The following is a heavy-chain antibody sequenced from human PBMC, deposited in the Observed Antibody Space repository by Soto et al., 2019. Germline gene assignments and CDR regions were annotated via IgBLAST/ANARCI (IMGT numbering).Heavy chain of an antibody. CDR3: ASIMTTVVTVDY. CDR1: GGSISSGDYY. D-gene: IGHD4-17*01. J-gene: IGHJ4*02. V-gene: IGHV4-30-4*01. CDR2: IYYSGST. Sequence: QVQLQESGPGLVKPSQTLSLTCTVSGGSISSGDYYWSWIRQPPGKGLEWIGYIYYSGSTYYNPSLKSRVTISVDTSQNQCSLKLSSVTAADTAVYYCASIMTTVVTVDYWGQGTLVTVSS.